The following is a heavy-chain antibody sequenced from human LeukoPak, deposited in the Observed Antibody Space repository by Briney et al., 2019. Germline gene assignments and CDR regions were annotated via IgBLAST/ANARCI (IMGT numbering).Heavy chain of an antibody. CDR1: GFTFSSYG. CDR3: AKAVITFGGVIQAYDY. V-gene: IGHV3-30*18. D-gene: IGHD3-16*02. CDR2: ISYDGSNK. Sequence: PGRSLRLSCAASGFTFSSYGMHWVRQAPGKGLEWVAVISYDGSNKYYADSVKGRFAISRDNSKNTLYLQMNSLRAEDTAVYYCAKAVITFGGVIQAYDYWGQGTLVTVSS. J-gene: IGHJ4*02.